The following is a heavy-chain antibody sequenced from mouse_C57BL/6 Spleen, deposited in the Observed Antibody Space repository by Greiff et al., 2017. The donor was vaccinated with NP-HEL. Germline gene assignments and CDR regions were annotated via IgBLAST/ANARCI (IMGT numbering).Heavy chain of an antibody. CDR3: YYSCAMDY. Sequence: VQLQQSGAELVRPGASVTLSCKASGYTFTDYEMHWVKQTPVHGLEWIGAIDPETGGTAYNQKFKGKAILTADKSSSTAYMELRSLTSEDSAVYYCYYSCAMDYWGKGTSVTVSS. CDR1: GYTFTDYE. J-gene: IGHJ4*01. V-gene: IGHV1-15*01. D-gene: IGHD2-12*01. CDR2: IDPETGGT.